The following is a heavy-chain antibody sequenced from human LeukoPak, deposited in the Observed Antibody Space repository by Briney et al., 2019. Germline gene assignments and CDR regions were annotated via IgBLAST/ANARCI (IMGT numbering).Heavy chain of an antibody. D-gene: IGHD4-23*01. CDR2: ISWSGTI. V-gene: IGHV4-59*01. J-gene: IGHJ3*02. Sequence: SETLSLTCTVSGGYIISYYWSWIRQPPGKGLEWIGYISWSGTIGYNPSLKSRVTISVDTSKKQFSLKLNSVTAADTAVYYCARVADYTVVQLNDAFDIWGQGSMVTVSS. CDR1: GGYIISYY. CDR3: ARVADYTVVQLNDAFDI.